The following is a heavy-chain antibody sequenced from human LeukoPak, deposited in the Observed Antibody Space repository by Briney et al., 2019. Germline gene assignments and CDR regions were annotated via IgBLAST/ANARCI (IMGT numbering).Heavy chain of an antibody. CDR1: VYIVNINY. CDR3: AGVHPHMRHFDF. Sequence: PGGSLRLFCASCVYIVNINYMMWVRQAPGKGLEWVSVIYSDDRTYYADSVKGRFTISRDNSKNTVYLQMNSLRAEDTAVFYCAGVHPHMRHFDFCDRGTLVAVSS. CDR2: IYSDDRT. V-gene: IGHV3-66*01. J-gene: IGHJ4*02.